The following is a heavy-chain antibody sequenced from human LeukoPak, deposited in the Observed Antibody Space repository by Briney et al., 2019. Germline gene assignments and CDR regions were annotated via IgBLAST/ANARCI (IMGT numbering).Heavy chain of an antibody. CDR1: GYTFTSYG. J-gene: IGHJ3*02. CDR2: ISAYNGNT. Sequence: GASVKVSCKASGYTFTSYGISWVRQAPGQGLEWMGWISAYNGNTNYAQKLQGRVTMTTDTSTSTAYMELRSLRSDDTAVYYRARRSGDRKTIVVARTDDAFDIWGQGTMVTVSS. D-gene: IGHD3-22*01. CDR3: ARRSGDRKTIVVARTDDAFDI. V-gene: IGHV1-18*01.